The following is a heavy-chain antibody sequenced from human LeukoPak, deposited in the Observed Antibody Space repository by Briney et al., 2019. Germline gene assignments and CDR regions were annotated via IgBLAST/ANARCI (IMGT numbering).Heavy chain of an antibody. Sequence: PSETLSLTCTVSGSSITTYTHWGWIRQSPGKGLEWIASIHHTGNTYYNPSLESRVTISIDTSKNQFSLEVRSVTAADTAFYFCVYSKSNYEAVSWGPGTLVTVSS. V-gene: IGHV4-38-2*02. CDR3: VYSKSNYEAVS. CDR1: GSSITTYTH. J-gene: IGHJ5*02. CDR2: IHHTGNT. D-gene: IGHD4-11*01.